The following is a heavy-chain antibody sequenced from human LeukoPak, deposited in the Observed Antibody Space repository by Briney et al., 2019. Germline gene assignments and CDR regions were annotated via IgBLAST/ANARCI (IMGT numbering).Heavy chain of an antibody. CDR2: ISAFSGNT. D-gene: IGHD5-24*01. CDR3: VRDRDGYNGGDY. CDR1: GYTLTSYG. V-gene: IGHV1-18*01. J-gene: IGHJ4*02. Sequence: ASVKVPCKASGYTLTSYGISWVRQAPGQGLEWMGWISAFSGNTNYAQNLQGRVTLTTDTSTSTAYMELRSLRSDDTAVYYCVRDRDGYNGGDYWGQGTLVTVSS.